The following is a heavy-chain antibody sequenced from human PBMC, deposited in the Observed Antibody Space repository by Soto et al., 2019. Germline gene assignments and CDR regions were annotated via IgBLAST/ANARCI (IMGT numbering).Heavy chain of an antibody. D-gene: IGHD3-3*01. V-gene: IGHV1-2*04. CDR1: GYTFTGYY. CDR2: INPNSGAT. CDR3: ARASGYYPYGMDV. J-gene: IGHJ6*02. Sequence: QVQLVQSGAEVKKPGASVKVSCKASGYTFTGYYMHWVRQAPGQGLEWMGWINPNSGATNYAQKLQGWVTMTRDTSISTAYMELSMLRSDDTAVYYCARASGYYPYGMDVWGQGTTVTVSS.